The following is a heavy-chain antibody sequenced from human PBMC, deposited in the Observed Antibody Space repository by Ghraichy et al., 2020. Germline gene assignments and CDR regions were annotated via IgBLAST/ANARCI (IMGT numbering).Heavy chain of an antibody. D-gene: IGHD3-10*01. CDR3: ARAGSYYTPEYFFDY. Sequence: ASVKVSCKASGYTFTSYAMHWVRQAPGQRLGWMGWINAGNGNTKYSQKLQGRVTITRDTSASTAYMELSSLRSEDTAVYYCARAGSYYTPEYFFDYWCQGTLVTVSS. CDR1: GYTFTSYA. V-gene: IGHV1-3*01. J-gene: IGHJ4*02. CDR2: INAGNGNT.